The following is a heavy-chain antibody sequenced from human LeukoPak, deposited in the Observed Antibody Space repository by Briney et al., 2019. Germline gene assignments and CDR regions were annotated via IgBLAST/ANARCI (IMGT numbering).Heavy chain of an antibody. CDR2: IYYSGST. V-gene: IGHV4-59*01. Sequence: SETLSLTCTVSGGSISNYYWSWIRQSPGKGLEWIGYIYYSGSTNYNPSLKSRVTISVDTSKNQFSLKLSSVTAADTAVYYCARDLVNWVYWGQGTLVTVSS. CDR3: ARDLVNWVY. D-gene: IGHD7-27*01. CDR1: GGSISNYY. J-gene: IGHJ4*02.